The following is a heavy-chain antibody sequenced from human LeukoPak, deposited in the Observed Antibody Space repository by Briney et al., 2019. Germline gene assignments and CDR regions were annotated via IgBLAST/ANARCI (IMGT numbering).Heavy chain of an antibody. V-gene: IGHV1-2*02. CDR3: ARDGDILTGYPTHFDY. Sequence: ASVKVSCKASGYTFTGYYMHWVRQAPGQGLEWMGWINPNSGGTNYAQKFQGRVTMTRDTSISTAYMELSRLRSDDTAVYYCARDGDILTGYPTHFDYWGQGTLVTVSS. CDR1: GYTFTGYY. CDR2: INPNSGGT. J-gene: IGHJ4*02. D-gene: IGHD3-9*01.